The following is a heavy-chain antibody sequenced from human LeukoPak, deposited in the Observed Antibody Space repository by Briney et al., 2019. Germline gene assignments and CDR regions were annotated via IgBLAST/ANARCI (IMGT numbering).Heavy chain of an antibody. Sequence: PGGSLRLSCAASGFSFSGYAMSWVRQAPGKGLDWVSGVSDSGVNTYYADSVKGRFTISRDNAKNSLYLQMNSLRAEDTAVYYCANSRDNWNYGTYFDYWGQGTLVTVSS. J-gene: IGHJ4*02. V-gene: IGHV3-23*01. CDR1: GFSFSGYA. CDR2: VSDSGVNT. D-gene: IGHD1-7*01. CDR3: ANSRDNWNYGTYFDY.